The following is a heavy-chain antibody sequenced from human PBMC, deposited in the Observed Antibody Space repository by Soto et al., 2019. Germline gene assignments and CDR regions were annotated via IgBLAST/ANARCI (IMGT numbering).Heavy chain of an antibody. D-gene: IGHD6-13*01. CDR3: ARLSRYSNSWEGYFDD. V-gene: IGHV4-59*08. CDR2: IYYSGNP. J-gene: IGHJ4*02. CDR1: GDSISSNH. Sequence: SETLSLTCTVSGDSISSNHWSWIRQPPGKGLEWIGYIYYSGNPTYNPSFKSRVTMSVDRSKNQFSLRLSSLTAADTAGYYCARLSRYSNSWEGYFDDWGQGILVTVSS.